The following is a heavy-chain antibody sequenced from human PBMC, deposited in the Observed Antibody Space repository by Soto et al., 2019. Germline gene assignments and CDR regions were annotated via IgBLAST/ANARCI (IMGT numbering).Heavy chain of an antibody. CDR1: GFTFSSYA. D-gene: IGHD2-8*01. V-gene: IGHV3-23*01. CDR3: AKQGYCTNGVCYGPFGMDV. CDR2: ISGSGGST. Sequence: EVQLLESGGGLVQPGGSLRLSCAASGFTFSSYAMSWVRQAPGKGLEWVSAISGSGGSTYYADSVKGRFTISRDNSKNTLYLQMNSLRAEDTAVYYCAKQGYCTNGVCYGPFGMDVWGQGTTVTVCS. J-gene: IGHJ6*02.